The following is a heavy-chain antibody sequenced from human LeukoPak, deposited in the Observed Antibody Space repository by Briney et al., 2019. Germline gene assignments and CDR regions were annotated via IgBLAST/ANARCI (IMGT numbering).Heavy chain of an antibody. V-gene: IGHV3-48*02. CDR3: ARRPYSDTSGRLSDV. Sequence: GGSLRLSCAASGFAFSSYNMNWVRQAPGKGLEWISYIGSSGSPTHYADSVGGRFTISRDSAKNSLYLQMNSLRDEDTAVYFCARRPYSDTSGRLSDVWGQGTTVTVSS. J-gene: IGHJ6*02. CDR1: GFAFSSYN. CDR2: IGSSGSPT. D-gene: IGHD3-22*01.